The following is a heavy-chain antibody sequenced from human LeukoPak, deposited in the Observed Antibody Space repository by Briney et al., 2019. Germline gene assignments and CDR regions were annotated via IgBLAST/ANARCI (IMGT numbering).Heavy chain of an antibody. CDR3: TTESYCGGDCYPGA. D-gene: IGHD2-21*02. Sequence: GGSLRLSCAASGFTFSNAWMSWVRQAPGKGLEWVGRIQSKTDSGTTDYAAPVKGRFTISRDDSKNTLYLQMNSLKTDDTAVYYCTTESYCGGDCYPGAWGQGTLVTVSS. V-gene: IGHV3-15*01. CDR2: IQSKTDSGTT. CDR1: GFTFSNAW. J-gene: IGHJ5*02.